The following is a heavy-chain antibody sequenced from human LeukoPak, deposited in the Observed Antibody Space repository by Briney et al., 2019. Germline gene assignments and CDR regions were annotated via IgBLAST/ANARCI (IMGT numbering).Heavy chain of an antibody. D-gene: IGHD2-15*01. CDR3: ASTGVVVAVTQDAFDI. V-gene: IGHV1-18*01. J-gene: IGHJ3*02. CDR1: GCTFTSYG. CDR2: ISAYNGNT. Sequence: ASVKVSCKASGCTFTSYGISWVRQAPGQGLEWMGWISAYNGNTNYAQKLQGRVTMTTDTSTSTAYMELRSLRSDDTAVYYCASTGVVVAVTQDAFDIWGQGTMVTVSS.